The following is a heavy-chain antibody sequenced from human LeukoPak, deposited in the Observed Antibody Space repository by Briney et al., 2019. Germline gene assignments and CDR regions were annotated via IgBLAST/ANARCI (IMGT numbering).Heavy chain of an antibody. V-gene: IGHV3-23*01. CDR3: AKYTDDYSDY. D-gene: IGHD5-24*01. CDR1: GFTFSSFA. J-gene: IGHJ4*02. CDR2: ISESGGST. Sequence: PGGSLRLSCAASGFTFSSFAMSWVRQAPGGGLGWITAISESGGSTYHADSVKGRFTISRDNSKNTRYLQMNSLRAEEAAIYYCAKYTDDYSDYWGQGTLVTVSS.